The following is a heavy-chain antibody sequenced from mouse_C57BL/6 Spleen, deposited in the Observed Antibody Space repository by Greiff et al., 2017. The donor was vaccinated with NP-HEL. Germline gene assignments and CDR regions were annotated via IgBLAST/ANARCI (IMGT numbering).Heavy chain of an antibody. CDR2: IDPSDSYT. CDR1: GYTFTSYW. Sequence: QVQLQQPGAELVKPGASVKLSCKASGYTFTSYWMQWVKQRPGQGLEWIGEIDPSDSYTNYNQKFKGKATLTVDTSSSTAYMQLSSLTSEDSAVYYCARFDGPVYYAMDYWGQGTSVTVSS. D-gene: IGHD2-3*01. CDR3: ARFDGPVYYAMDY. V-gene: IGHV1-50*01. J-gene: IGHJ4*01.